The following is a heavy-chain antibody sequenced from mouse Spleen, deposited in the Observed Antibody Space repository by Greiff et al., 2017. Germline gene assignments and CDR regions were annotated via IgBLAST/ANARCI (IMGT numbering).Heavy chain of an antibody. Sequence: QVQLQQSGAELVRPGASVTLSCKASGYTFTDYEMHWVKQTPVHGLEWIGAIDPETGGTAYNQKFKGKAILTADKSSSTAYMELRSLTSEDSAVYYCTRRGNYQGAMDYWGQGTSVTVSS. CDR1: GYTFTDYE. J-gene: IGHJ4*01. CDR2: IDPETGGT. D-gene: IGHD2-1*01. CDR3: TRRGNYQGAMDY. V-gene: IGHV1-15*01.